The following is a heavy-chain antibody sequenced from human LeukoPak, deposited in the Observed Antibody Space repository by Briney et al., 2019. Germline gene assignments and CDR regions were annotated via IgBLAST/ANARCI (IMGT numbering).Heavy chain of an antibody. CDR2: ISSSSSYI. CDR3: ARDHSSIPGDGAFDI. J-gene: IGHJ3*02. D-gene: IGHD2-2*01. V-gene: IGHV3-21*01. CDR1: GFTFSSYS. Sequence: PGGSPRLSCAASGFTFSSYSMNWVRQAPGKGLEWVSSISSSSSYIYDADSVKGRFTISRDKAKNSLYLQMNGLRAEDTAVYYCARDHSSIPGDGAFDIWGQGTVVTVSS.